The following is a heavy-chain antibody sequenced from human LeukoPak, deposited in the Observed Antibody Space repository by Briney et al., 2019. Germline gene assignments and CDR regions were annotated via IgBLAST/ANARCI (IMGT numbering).Heavy chain of an antibody. D-gene: IGHD3-9*01. CDR3: ARVGLMVTINY. CDR1: GFIVSNDY. Sequence: GSLRLSCAVSGFIVSNDYMSWVRQAPGKGLEWVSSISSSSSYIYYADSVKGRFTISRDNAKNSLYLQMNSLRAEDTAVYYCARVGLMVTINYWGQGTLVTVSS. V-gene: IGHV3-21*01. J-gene: IGHJ4*02. CDR2: ISSSSSYI.